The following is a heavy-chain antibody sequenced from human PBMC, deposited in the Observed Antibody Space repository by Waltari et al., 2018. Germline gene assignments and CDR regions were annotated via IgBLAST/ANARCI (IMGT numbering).Heavy chain of an antibody. CDR1: GGSISSASYS. V-gene: IGHV4-39*01. CDR2: ISYSGST. CDR3: ARLSYHIVTGYGWFDP. Sequence: QLQLQESGPGLVKPSETLSLTYTVPGGSISSASYSWGWIRQPPGKGLEWIGIISYSGSTYYNPSIKSRVTISVDTSKNQFSLKLSSVTAADTAVYYCARLSYHIVTGYGWFDPWGLGTLVTVSS. D-gene: IGHD3-9*01. J-gene: IGHJ5*02.